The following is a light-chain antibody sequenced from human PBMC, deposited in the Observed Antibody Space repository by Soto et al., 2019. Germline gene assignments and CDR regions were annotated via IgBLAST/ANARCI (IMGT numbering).Light chain of an antibody. CDR2: GAS. Sequence: DIQLTQSPSFLSASVGDRVTVTCRSSQDIGSYLAWYQQKPGKAPKVLIYGASTLQSGVPPRFGGSGSGTDFTLTISSLQPEDFATYYCQQSYSTPRLTFGQGTRLEIK. CDR1: QDIGSY. V-gene: IGKV1-39*01. J-gene: IGKJ5*01. CDR3: QQSYSTPRLT.